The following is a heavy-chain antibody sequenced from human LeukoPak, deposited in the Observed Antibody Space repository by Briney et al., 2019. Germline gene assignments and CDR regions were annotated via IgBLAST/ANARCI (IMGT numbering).Heavy chain of an antibody. V-gene: IGHV4-34*01. D-gene: IGHD6-19*01. CDR1: GGSFSVYY. Sequence: SETLSLTCAVYGGSFSVYYWSWIRQPPGKGLEWIGEINHSGSTNYNPSLKSRVTISVDTSKNQFSLKLSSVTAADTAVYYCARGVAGTDWFDPWGQGTLVTVSS. CDR3: ARGVAGTDWFDP. J-gene: IGHJ5*02. CDR2: INHSGST.